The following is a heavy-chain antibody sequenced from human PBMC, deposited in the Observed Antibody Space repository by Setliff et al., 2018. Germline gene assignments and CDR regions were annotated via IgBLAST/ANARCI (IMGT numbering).Heavy chain of an antibody. Sequence: SQTLSLTCTVSGDSINNNYWSWIRQPPGKGLEWIGHIYYSGSTNYNPSLKSRVTISLDSSKTQFSLKLSSVTAADTAVYYCARAMYSAGYYGGGYSYYYMDVWGKGTTVTVSS. V-gene: IGHV4-59*08. CDR3: ARAMYSAGYYGGGYSYYYMDV. CDR1: GDSINNNY. J-gene: IGHJ6*03. CDR2: IYYSGST. D-gene: IGHD3-22*01.